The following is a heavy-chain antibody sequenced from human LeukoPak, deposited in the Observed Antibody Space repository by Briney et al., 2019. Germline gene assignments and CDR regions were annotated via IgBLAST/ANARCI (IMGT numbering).Heavy chain of an antibody. J-gene: IGHJ4*02. CDR1: GGSFSGYY. Sequence: SETLSLTCAVYGGSFSGYYWSWIRQPPGRGLEWIGEINHSGSTNYNPSLKSRVTISVDTSKNQFSLKLSSVTAADTAVYYCARGDSFDYWGQGTLVTVSS. V-gene: IGHV4-34*01. CDR2: INHSGST. CDR3: ARGDSFDY.